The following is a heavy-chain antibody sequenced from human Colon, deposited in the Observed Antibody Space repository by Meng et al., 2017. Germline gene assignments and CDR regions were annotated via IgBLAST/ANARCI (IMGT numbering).Heavy chain of an antibody. J-gene: IGHJ4*02. Sequence: QWQLQQWGAGLLKPSETLSVTCAVYGGPFSGYYWSWIRQPPGKGLEWIGEINHSGSTNYNPSLKSRVTISVDTSKNQFSLKLSSVTAADTAVYYCARGLFDYWGQGTLVTVSS. V-gene: IGHV4-34*01. CDR2: INHSGST. CDR3: ARGLFDY. CDR1: GGPFSGYY.